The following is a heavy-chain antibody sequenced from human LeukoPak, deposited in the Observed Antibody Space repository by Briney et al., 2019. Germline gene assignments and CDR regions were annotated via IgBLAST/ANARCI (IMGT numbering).Heavy chain of an antibody. Sequence: PGGSLRLSCAASGFTFDDYAMHWVRQAPGKGLEWVSLISGDGGSTYHADSVKGRFTISRDNSKNSLYLQMNSLRTEDTALYYCAKDRPGGQWLVFDYWGQGTLVTVSS. CDR1: GFTFDDYA. D-gene: IGHD6-19*01. CDR2: ISGDGGST. CDR3: AKDRPGGQWLVFDY. J-gene: IGHJ4*02. V-gene: IGHV3-43*02.